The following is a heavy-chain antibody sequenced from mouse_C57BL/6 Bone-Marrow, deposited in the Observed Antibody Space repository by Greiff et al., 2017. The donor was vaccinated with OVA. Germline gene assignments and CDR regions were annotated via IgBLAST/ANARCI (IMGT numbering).Heavy chain of an antibody. CDR1: GYTFTSYG. CDR3: AMVTTVSFAY. CDR2: IYPRSGNT. D-gene: IGHD2-2*01. J-gene: IGHJ3*01. V-gene: IGHV1-81*01. Sequence: QVQLQQSGAELARPGASVKLSCKASGYTFTSYGISWVKQRTGQGLEWIGEIYPRSGNTYYNEKFKGKATLTADKSSSTAYMALRSLTSEDSAVYFCAMVTTVSFAYWGQGTLVTVSA.